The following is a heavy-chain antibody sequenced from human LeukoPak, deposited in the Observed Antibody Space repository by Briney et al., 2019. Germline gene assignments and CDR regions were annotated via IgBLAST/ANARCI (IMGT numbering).Heavy chain of an antibody. CDR3: VREGPRGNSQVVY. Sequence: GGYLSLSWAASGFTFSSYGMHWVRQAPGKGMEWAALIWYDGRNKYYTDSVKGRLTIPRDNSKNTLYLQMNSLRAEDTAIYYCVREGPRGNSQVVYWGQGTLVTVSS. CDR2: IWYDGRNK. V-gene: IGHV3-33*01. CDR1: GFTFSSYG. J-gene: IGHJ4*02. D-gene: IGHD2/OR15-2a*01.